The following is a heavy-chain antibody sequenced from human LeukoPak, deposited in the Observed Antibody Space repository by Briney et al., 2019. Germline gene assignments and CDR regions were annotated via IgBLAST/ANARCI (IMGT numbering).Heavy chain of an antibody. CDR1: GFTFSSYS. J-gene: IGHJ4*02. CDR3: AREALYCTSTSCYGYFDS. Sequence: GGSLRLSCAASGFTFSSYSMNWVRQAPGKGLEWVSSISGSGGSTYYADSVKGRFTISRDNSKNTLYLQMNSLRAEDTAVYYCAREALYCTSTSCYGYFDSWGQGTLVTVSS. CDR2: ISGSGGST. V-gene: IGHV3-23*01. D-gene: IGHD2-2*01.